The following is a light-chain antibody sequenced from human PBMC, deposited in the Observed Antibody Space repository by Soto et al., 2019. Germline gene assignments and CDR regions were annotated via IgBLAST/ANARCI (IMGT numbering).Light chain of an antibody. CDR3: QQYYNTPLT. Sequence: DIVMTQSPDSLAVSLGERATINCKSNQSVLYSSNNKNYLTWYQQKPGQPPKLLIYWASTRESGVPDRFSGSGSGTDFNLTISNLQAEDVAVYYCQQYYNTPLTFGGGTKVEIK. J-gene: IGKJ4*01. V-gene: IGKV4-1*01. CDR2: WAS. CDR1: QSVLYSSNNKNY.